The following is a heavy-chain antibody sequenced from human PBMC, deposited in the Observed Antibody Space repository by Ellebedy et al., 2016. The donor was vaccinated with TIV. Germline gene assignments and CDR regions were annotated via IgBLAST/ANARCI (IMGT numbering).Heavy chain of an antibody. V-gene: IGHV3-30*16. D-gene: IGHD1-26*01. CDR3: ARDTNVGAQFLYYAMDV. Sequence: GESLKISCAASGFTFSSYSMQWVRQAPGKGLEWVAVISYGGSNKYYADSVKGRFTISRDNSKNTLYLQMNSLTTEDTAVYYCARDTNVGAQFLYYAMDVWGQGTTVTVS. CDR1: GFTFSSYS. J-gene: IGHJ6*02. CDR2: ISYGGSNK.